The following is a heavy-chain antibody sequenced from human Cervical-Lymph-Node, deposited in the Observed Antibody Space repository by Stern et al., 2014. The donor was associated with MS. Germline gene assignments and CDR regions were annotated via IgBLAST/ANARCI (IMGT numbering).Heavy chain of an antibody. CDR3: AIHYYDSSGYYDY. D-gene: IGHD3-22*01. J-gene: IGHJ4*02. CDR1: GGTFSSYA. Sequence: QVQLGESGAEVKKPGSSVKVSCKASGGTFSSYAISWERQAPGQGLEWMGGIIPVFGTANYAQKFQGRVTITADESTSTAYMELSSLRSEDTAVYYCAIHYYDSSGYYDYWGQGTLVTVSS. CDR2: IIPVFGTA. V-gene: IGHV1-69*01.